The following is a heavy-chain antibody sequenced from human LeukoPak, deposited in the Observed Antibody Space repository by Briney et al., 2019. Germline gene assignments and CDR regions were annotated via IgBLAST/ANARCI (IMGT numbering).Heavy chain of an antibody. CDR2: IDYSGST. Sequence: SETLSLTCTVSGDSSSNSIYYWGWIRQPPGKGLEWIGTIDYSGSTYYNPSLKSRATISIDTSKNQFSLKLSSVTAADTAVYYCAREYTLYRSGWFLDYWGQGTVVTVSS. CDR1: GDSSSNSIYY. V-gene: IGHV4-39*07. D-gene: IGHD6-19*01. CDR3: AREYTLYRSGWFLDY. J-gene: IGHJ4*02.